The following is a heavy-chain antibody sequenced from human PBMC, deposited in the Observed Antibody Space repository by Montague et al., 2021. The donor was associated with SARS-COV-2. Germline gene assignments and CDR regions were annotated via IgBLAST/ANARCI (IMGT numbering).Heavy chain of an antibody. CDR1: GFTFSSYE. V-gene: IGHV3-48*03. D-gene: IGHD1-7*01. Sequence: LRLSWAASGFTFSSYEMNWVRQAPGKGLEWVSYISSSGSTIYYADSVKGRFTISRDNAKNSLYLQMNSLRAEDTAVYYCAREQPYNWNYDRPHFDYWGQGTLVTVSS. J-gene: IGHJ4*02. CDR3: AREQPYNWNYDRPHFDY. CDR2: ISSSGSTI.